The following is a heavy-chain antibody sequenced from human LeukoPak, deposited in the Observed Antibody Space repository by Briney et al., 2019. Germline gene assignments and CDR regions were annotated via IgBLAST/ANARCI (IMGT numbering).Heavy chain of an antibody. V-gene: IGHV4-59*11. J-gene: IGHJ4*02. CDR3: ASRPADTTWFGVFKY. D-gene: IGHD3-10*01. CDR1: GGSINSHY. CDR2: IFNTGNT. Sequence: LETLSLTCSVSGGSINSHYWSWIRQPPGKRLEWIGYIFNTGNTNYNPSLASRVTMSVDTSRAQFFLRLSPVTAADTAIYYCASRPADTTWFGVFKYWSQGTLVTVSS.